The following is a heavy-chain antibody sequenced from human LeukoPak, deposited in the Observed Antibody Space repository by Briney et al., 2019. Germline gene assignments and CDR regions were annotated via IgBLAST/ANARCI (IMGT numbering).Heavy chain of an antibody. CDR1: GGSISSGGYY. V-gene: IGHV4-31*03. CDR3: AREGTYGSGSYYNREYYGMDV. J-gene: IGHJ6*02. D-gene: IGHD3-10*01. CDR2: IYYSGST. Sequence: SQTLSLTCTVSGGSISSGGYYWSWIRQHPGKGLEWIGYIYYSGSTYYNPSLKSRVTISADTSKNQFSLKLSSVTAADTAVYYCAREGTYGSGSYYNREYYGMDVWGQGTTVTVSS.